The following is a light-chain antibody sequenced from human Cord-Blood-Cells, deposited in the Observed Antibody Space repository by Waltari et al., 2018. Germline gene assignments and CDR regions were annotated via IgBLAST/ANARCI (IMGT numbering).Light chain of an antibody. CDR3: AAWDDSLSGWV. Sequence: QSVLPQPPSASGTHGQRLTISYSGRSSNIGTNYVYWYHQLPGTAPKLLIYRNNQRPSGVPDRFSGSKSGTSASLAISGLRSEDEADYYCAAWDDSLSGWVFGGGTKLTVL. CDR2: RNN. J-gene: IGLJ3*02. V-gene: IGLV1-47*01. CDR1: SSNIGTNY.